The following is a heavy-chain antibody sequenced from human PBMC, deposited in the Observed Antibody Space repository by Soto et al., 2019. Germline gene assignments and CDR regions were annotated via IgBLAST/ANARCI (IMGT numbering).Heavy chain of an antibody. D-gene: IGHD3-10*01. CDR2: ISPYNGNT. CDR3: TRGWCGEFVYYFDY. J-gene: IGHJ4*02. V-gene: IGHV1-18*01. Sequence: QVQLVQSGAEVKKPGASVKVSCKTSGYTFTTYGISWVRQAPGQGLEWMGWISPYNGNTKYAQKLQGRVTMTADTSTSTAYMDLRSLTSDDTAVYYGTRGWCGEFVYYFDYWGQGTLVTVSS. CDR1: GYTFTTYG.